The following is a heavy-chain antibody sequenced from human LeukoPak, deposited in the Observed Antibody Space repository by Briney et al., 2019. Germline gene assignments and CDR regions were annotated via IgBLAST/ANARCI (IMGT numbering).Heavy chain of an antibody. V-gene: IGHV3-30*02. Sequence: PGGSLRLSCALSGITFSNHGMNWVRQAPGKGLEWVAFIRYDGSNKYYADSVKGRFTISRDNSKNTLYLQMNSLRAEDTAVYYCAKDLITMVRGVLYYFDYWGQGTLVTVSS. CDR3: AKDLITMVRGVLYYFDY. J-gene: IGHJ4*02. CDR1: GITFSNHG. D-gene: IGHD3-10*01. CDR2: IRYDGSNK.